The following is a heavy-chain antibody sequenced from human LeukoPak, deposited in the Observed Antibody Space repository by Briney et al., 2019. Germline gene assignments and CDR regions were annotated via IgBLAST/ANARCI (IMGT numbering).Heavy chain of an antibody. Sequence: PGGSLRLSCSASGFAFSSYAMHWVRQAPGKGLEHVSAISSNGDRVYYADSLKGSFTVSRDNSKNTLYLQMTSLRVEDTAVYFCVKDHSWGFGYFDYWGQGTLVTVSS. D-gene: IGHD6-13*01. V-gene: IGHV3-64D*09. CDR2: ISSNGDRV. J-gene: IGHJ4*02. CDR3: VKDHSWGFGYFDY. CDR1: GFAFSSYA.